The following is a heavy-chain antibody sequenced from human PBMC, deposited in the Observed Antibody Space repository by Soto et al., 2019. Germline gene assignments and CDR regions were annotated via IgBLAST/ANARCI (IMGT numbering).Heavy chain of an antibody. J-gene: IGHJ4*02. V-gene: IGHV3-23*01. D-gene: IGHD3-9*01. CDR1: GFTFKHDD. Sequence: DVQLLDSGGGVVHPGGSLRLSCAASGFTFKHDDMSWVRQPPGQGLESVSTISVSGANTYYADSVKGQFTISRDDSKHTLDLQMNSLGAEATDVYYCAKDVGLGVIAGYPHDCWGQGTLVTVSS. CDR2: ISVSGANT. CDR3: AKDVGLGVIAGYPHDC.